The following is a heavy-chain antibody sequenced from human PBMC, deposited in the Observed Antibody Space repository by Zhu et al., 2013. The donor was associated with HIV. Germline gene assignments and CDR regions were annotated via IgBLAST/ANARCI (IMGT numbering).Heavy chain of an antibody. V-gene: IGHV1-2*02. CDR1: GFSFTDNY. J-gene: IGHJ4*02. CDR2: INPHSGGT. D-gene: IGHD2-2*01. Sequence: QVQLVQSGGEVKKPGASVKVSCRASGFSFTDNYIHWVRQAPGQGLEWMGWINPHSGGTKNAQKFQGRVTMTRDTSISTVYMQLSSLRSDDTALYYCAREVKNLDSSTSYKDWGQGTLVTVSS. CDR3: AREVKNLDSSTSYKD.